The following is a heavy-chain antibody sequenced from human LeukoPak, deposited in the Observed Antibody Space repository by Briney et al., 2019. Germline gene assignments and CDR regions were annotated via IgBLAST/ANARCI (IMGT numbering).Heavy chain of an antibody. D-gene: IGHD3-22*01. Sequence: GGSLRLSCAPSGFTFSSYTMSWVRQAPGKGLEWVSVISGSGGRTYYEDSVKGRFTISRDNSKNTLYLQMNSLRVEDTAVYYCAKGRSAAMIEAAFDYWGQGTLVTVSS. CDR3: AKGRSAAMIEAAFDY. V-gene: IGHV3-23*01. J-gene: IGHJ4*02. CDR2: ISGSGGRT. CDR1: GFTFSSYT.